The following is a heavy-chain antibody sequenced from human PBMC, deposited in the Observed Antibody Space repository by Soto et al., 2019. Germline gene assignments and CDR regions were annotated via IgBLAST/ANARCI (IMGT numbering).Heavy chain of an antibody. CDR1: GYTFTGYY. V-gene: IGHV1-2*02. J-gene: IGHJ3*02. Sequence: ASVKVSCKASGYTFTGYYMHWVRQAPGQGLEWMGWINPNSGGTNYAQKFQGRVTMTRDTSISTAYMELSRLRSDDTAVYYCARDLTWIQLWSRTAAFDIWGQGTMVTVSS. D-gene: IGHD5-18*01. CDR2: INPNSGGT. CDR3: ARDLTWIQLWSRTAAFDI.